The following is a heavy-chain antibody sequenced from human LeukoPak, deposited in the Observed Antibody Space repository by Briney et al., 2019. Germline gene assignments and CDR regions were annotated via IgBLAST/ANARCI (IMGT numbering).Heavy chain of an antibody. V-gene: IGHV3-30*01. Sequence: SLRLSCAASGXSLSDYAIHWVRQAPGKGLEGVAVITFDGTNKFYADPVKGRFTISRDSYKNTVFLQMTRLRPEDTAVYYCARAAYRGGGGTLTGILPGYWGQGTLVPVSS. CDR3: ARAAYRGGGGTLTGILPGY. CDR2: ITFDGTNK. J-gene: IGHJ4*02. CDR1: GXSLSDYA. D-gene: IGHD3-9*01.